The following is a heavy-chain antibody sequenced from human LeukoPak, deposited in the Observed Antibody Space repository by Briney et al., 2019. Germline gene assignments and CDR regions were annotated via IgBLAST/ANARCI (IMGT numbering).Heavy chain of an antibody. Sequence: PGGSLRLSCAASGFTFSTDVMTWVRRAPGKGLEWVSAIDDDGGSTDYADSVRGRFTISRDNSKNTLFLQMNRLRADDTALYYCARRVGGTPDYWGRGTLVTVSS. CDR2: IDDDGGST. V-gene: IGHV3-23*01. J-gene: IGHJ4*02. CDR1: GFTFSTDV. D-gene: IGHD6-19*01. CDR3: ARRVGGTPDY.